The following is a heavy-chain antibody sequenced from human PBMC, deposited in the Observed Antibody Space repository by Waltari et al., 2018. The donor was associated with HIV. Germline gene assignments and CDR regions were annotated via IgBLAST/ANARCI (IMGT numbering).Heavy chain of an antibody. Sequence: QLQLQESGPGLVKPSETLSLTCTVSGGSISSSSYYWAWIRQPPGKGLEYIGSMYYSGTTNYNPSLKSRVTISVDTSKNELSLKLSSVTAADTALYYCAREKISGSPWFDYWGQGILVTVSS. V-gene: IGHV4-39*07. D-gene: IGHD1-26*01. CDR2: MYYSGTT. CDR1: GGSISSSSYY. CDR3: AREKISGSPWFDY. J-gene: IGHJ4*02.